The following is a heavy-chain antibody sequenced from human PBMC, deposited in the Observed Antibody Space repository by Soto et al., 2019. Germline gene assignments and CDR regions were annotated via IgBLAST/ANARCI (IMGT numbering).Heavy chain of an antibody. V-gene: IGHV1-18*01. CDR3: ARVSLSGWYGDY. CDR1: GGTFSSYA. D-gene: IGHD6-19*01. J-gene: IGHJ4*02. Sequence: ASVKVSCKASGGTFSSYAISWVRQAPGQGLEWMGWISAYNGNTNYAQKLQGRVTMTTDTSTSTAYMELRSLRSDDTAVYYCARVSLSGWYGDYWGQGTLVTVSS. CDR2: ISAYNGNT.